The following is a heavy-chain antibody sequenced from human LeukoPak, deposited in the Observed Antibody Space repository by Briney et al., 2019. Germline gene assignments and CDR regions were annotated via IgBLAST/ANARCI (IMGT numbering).Heavy chain of an antibody. V-gene: IGHV1-46*01. CDR1: GYTFTSYY. J-gene: IGHJ4*02. Sequence: ASVKVSCKASGYTFTSYYMHWVRQAPGQGLEWMGIINPSGGSTSYAQKFQGRVTTTRDTSTSTVYMELSSLRSEDTAVYYCATGRYCSRATCPLDQWGQGTLVTVSS. CDR3: ATGRYCSRATCPLDQ. CDR2: INPSGGST. D-gene: IGHD2-2*01.